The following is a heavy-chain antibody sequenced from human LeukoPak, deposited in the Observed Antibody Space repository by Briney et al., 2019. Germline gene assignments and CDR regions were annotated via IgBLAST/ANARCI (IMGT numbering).Heavy chain of an antibody. CDR1: GFTFSSYG. D-gene: IGHD6-19*01. Sequence: GGSLRLSCAASGFTFSSYGMHWVRQAPGKGLEGVADISYGGSNKYYADSVKGRFTISRDNSKNTLYLQMNSLRAEDTAVYYCANDLYVAGPMRYYYYGMDVWGQGTTVTVSS. J-gene: IGHJ6*02. CDR2: ISYGGSNK. V-gene: IGHV3-30*18. CDR3: ANDLYVAGPMRYYYYGMDV.